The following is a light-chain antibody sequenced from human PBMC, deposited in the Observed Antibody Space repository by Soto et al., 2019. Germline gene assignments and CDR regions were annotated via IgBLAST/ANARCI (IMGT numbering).Light chain of an antibody. CDR2: AAS. J-gene: IGKJ5*01. V-gene: IGKV3-20*01. CDR3: QQYGNSPAIT. CDR1: QSVSASY. Sequence: PGERATLSCRASQSVSASYLAWYQHKPGQAPRLLIYAASSRATGIPDRFSGSGSGTDFTVTVSRLEPEDFAVYYCQQYGNSPAITFGQGTRLDIK.